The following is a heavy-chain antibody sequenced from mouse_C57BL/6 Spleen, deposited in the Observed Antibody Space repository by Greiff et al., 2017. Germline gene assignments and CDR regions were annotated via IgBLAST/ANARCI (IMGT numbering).Heavy chain of an antibody. V-gene: IGHV14-3*01. CDR3: AKDYYGSSYSWFAD. CDR1: GFNFTNTY. D-gene: IGHD1-1*01. CDR2: IDPANGNT. Sequence: VQLQQSVAELVRPGASVKLSCTASGFNFTNTYMHWVKQRPEQGLEWIGRIDPANGNTNYTPKFQGKATITADTTSNTAYLQLSSLTSEDTALYYCAKDYYGSSYSWFADWGQGTLVTVAA. J-gene: IGHJ3*01.